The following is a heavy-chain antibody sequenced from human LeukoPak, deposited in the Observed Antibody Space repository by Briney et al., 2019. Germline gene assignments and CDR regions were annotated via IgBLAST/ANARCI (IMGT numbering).Heavy chain of an antibody. V-gene: IGHV4-59*01. CDR3: ARGGRVLWGISFDP. J-gene: IGHJ5*02. D-gene: IGHD3-16*01. CDR2: IYYSGST. Sequence: PSETLSLTCTVSGCTISSYYRSWIRQPPGKGLEWIGYIYYSGSTNYNPSLKSRVTISVDTSKNQFSLKLSSVTAADTAVYYCARGGRVLWGISFDPWGQGTLVTVSS. CDR1: GCTISSYY.